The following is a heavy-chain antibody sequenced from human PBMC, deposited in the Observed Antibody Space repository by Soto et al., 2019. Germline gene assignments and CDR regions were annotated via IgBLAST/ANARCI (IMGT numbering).Heavy chain of an antibody. V-gene: IGHV3-23*01. CDR1: GFTLSMSA. Sequence: EVQLMESGGGLVQPGGSLRLSCAGFGFTLSMSAVSWVRQAPGKGLEWVSYISDSGDRTYYADSVKARFTIPRDRSKNTVSLQMNTLRAEDTALYYCAKDRGIIVKAGDAFDVWGQGTMVTVSS. CDR3: AKDRGIIVKAGDAFDV. D-gene: IGHD3-16*02. J-gene: IGHJ3*01. CDR2: ISDSGDRT.